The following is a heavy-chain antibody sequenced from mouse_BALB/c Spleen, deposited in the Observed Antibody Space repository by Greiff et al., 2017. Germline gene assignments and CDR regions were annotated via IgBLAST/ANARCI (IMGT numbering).Heavy chain of an antibody. CDR3: ARKNYYYGTSLDY. J-gene: IGHJ2*01. D-gene: IGHD1-1*01. V-gene: IGHV1-18*01. CDR2: INPNNGGT. CDR1: GYTFTDYN. Sequence: EVQLQQSGPELVKPGASVKIPCKASGYTFTDYNMDWVKQSHGKSLEWIGDINPNNGGTIYNQKFKGKATLTVDKSSSTAYMELRSLTSEDTAVYYCARKNYYYGTSLDYWGQGTTLTVSS.